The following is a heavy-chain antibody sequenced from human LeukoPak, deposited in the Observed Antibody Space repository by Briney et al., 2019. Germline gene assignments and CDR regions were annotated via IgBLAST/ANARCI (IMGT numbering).Heavy chain of an antibody. CDR2: ISSSSSYI. Sequence: GRSLRLSCAASGFTFSSYSMNWVRQAPGKGLEWVSSISSSSSYIYYADSVKGRFTISRDNAKNSLYLQMNSLRAEDTAVYYCARVGYYDSSGYYPAFDIWGQGTMVTVSS. CDR3: ARVGYYDSSGYYPAFDI. V-gene: IGHV3-21*01. CDR1: GFTFSSYS. J-gene: IGHJ3*02. D-gene: IGHD3-22*01.